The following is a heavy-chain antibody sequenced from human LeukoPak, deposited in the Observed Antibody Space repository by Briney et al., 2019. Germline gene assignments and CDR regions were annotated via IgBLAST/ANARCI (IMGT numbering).Heavy chain of an antibody. CDR2: INPSGGST. CDR1: GYTFTSYY. Sequence: ASVKVSCKASGYTFTSYYMHWVRQAPGQGLEWMGIINPSGGSTSYAQKFQGRVTMTRDTFTSTVYMELSSLRSEDTAVYYCARAAMATIKNSFFDYWGQGTLVTVPS. J-gene: IGHJ4*02. CDR3: ARAAMATIKNSFFDY. V-gene: IGHV1-46*03. D-gene: IGHD5-24*01.